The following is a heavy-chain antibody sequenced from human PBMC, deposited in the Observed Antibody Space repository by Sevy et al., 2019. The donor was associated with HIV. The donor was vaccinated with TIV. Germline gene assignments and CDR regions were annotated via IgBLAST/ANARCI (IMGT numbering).Heavy chain of an antibody. J-gene: IGHJ4*02. CDR1: GFTFSGSA. CDR2: IRSKPNNYAT. D-gene: IGHD1-26*01. CDR3: TRWRGGELDYFDY. Sequence: GGSLRLSCAASGFTFSGSAIHWVRQASGKGLEWVGRIRSKPNNYATSYAASVRGRFTISRDDTKDTAYLQMNSLKTEDTAVYYCTRWRGGELDYFDYWGQRTLVTVSS. V-gene: IGHV3-73*01.